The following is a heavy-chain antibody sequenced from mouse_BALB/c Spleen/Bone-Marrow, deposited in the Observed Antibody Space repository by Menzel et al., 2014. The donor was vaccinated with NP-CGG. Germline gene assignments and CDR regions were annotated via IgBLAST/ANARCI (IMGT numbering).Heavy chain of an antibody. D-gene: IGHD2-10*02. V-gene: IGHV1-5*01. CDR3: TFLVKEDFAY. CDR1: GYSFXSYW. J-gene: IGHJ3*01. CDR2: IYPGNSDT. Sequence: VQLKHSGTVLARPGASVKMSCKASGYSFXSYWMHWVKQRPGQGLEWIGAIYPGNSDTTYKQKFKGKAKLTAVTSASTAYMELSSLTNEDSAVYYCTFLVKEDFAYWGQGTLVTVSA.